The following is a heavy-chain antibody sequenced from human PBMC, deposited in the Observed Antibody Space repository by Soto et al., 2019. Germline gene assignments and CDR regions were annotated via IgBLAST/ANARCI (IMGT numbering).Heavy chain of an antibody. Sequence: QVQLVQSGAEVKKPGASVKVSCKASGYTFTSYGISWVRQAPGQGLEWMGWISAYNGNTNYAQKLQGRVTMTTDTSTSTAYRELRSLRSDDTAVYYCARQSICTNGVCYFWFDPWGQGTLVTVSS. V-gene: IGHV1-18*01. CDR2: ISAYNGNT. J-gene: IGHJ5*02. CDR1: GYTFTSYG. CDR3: ARQSICTNGVCYFWFDP. D-gene: IGHD2-8*01.